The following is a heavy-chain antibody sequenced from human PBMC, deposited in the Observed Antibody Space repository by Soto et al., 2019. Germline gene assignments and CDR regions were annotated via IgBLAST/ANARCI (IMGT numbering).Heavy chain of an antibody. CDR2: IYYSGST. J-gene: IGHJ4*02. CDR3: ARRWGRSFDY. Sequence: SETLSLTCTVSGGSISSYYWSWIRQPPGKGLEWIGYIYYSGSTNYNPSLKRRVTISVDTSKNQFSLKLSSVTAADTAVYYCARRWGRSFDYWGQGTLVTVSS. CDR1: GGSISSYY. V-gene: IGHV4-59*08. D-gene: IGHD2-15*01.